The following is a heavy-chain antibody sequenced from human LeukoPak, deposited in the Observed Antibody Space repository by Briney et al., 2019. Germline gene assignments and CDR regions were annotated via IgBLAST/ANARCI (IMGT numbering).Heavy chain of an antibody. J-gene: IGHJ4*02. D-gene: IGHD1-26*01. V-gene: IGHV3-7*05. Sequence: PGGSLTLSCVASGFTFSSYWMSWVRQAPGKGLEWVANIKQDGSEKYYVDSVKGRFTISRDNAKNSLYLQVNSLRAEDTAVYYCARLTGSYYPYWGQGTLVTVSS. CDR1: GFTFSSYW. CDR3: ARLTGSYYPY. CDR2: IKQDGSEK.